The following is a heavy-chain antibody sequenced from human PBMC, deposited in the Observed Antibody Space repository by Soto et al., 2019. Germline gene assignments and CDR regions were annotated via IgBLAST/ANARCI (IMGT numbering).Heavy chain of an antibody. CDR3: ARGPYGSGSYPLYNGMDV. CDR2: INHSGST. D-gene: IGHD3-10*01. Sequence: QVQLQQWGAGLLKPSETLSLTCAVYGGSFSGYYWSWIRQPPGKGLEWIGKINHSGSTNYNPSLKSRVTISVDTSKNQFSLKLSSVTAADTAVYYCARGPYGSGSYPLYNGMDVWGQGTTVTVSS. CDR1: GGSFSGYY. J-gene: IGHJ6*02. V-gene: IGHV4-34*01.